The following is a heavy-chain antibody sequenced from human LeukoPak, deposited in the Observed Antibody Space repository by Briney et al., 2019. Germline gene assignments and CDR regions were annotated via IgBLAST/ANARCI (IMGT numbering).Heavy chain of an antibody. CDR3: AKEVSGGIFDY. V-gene: IGHV3-7*01. Sequence: GGSLRLSCAASGFTFSSYWMSWVRQAPGKGLEWVANIKQDGSEKYYVDSVKGRFTISRDNSKNTLYLQMNSLRAEDTAVYYCAKEVSGGIFDYWGQGTLVTVSS. CDR2: IKQDGSEK. CDR1: GFTFSSYW. J-gene: IGHJ4*02. D-gene: IGHD3-16*01.